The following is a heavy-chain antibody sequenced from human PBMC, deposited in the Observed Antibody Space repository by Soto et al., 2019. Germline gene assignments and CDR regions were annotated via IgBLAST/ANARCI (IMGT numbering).Heavy chain of an antibody. D-gene: IGHD6-25*01. Sequence: QVQLVQSGAEVKKPGASVKVSCKAPGYTFTANKIHWVRQPPGQGLEWMGWSTPGSGGTNYAQKFQGRVTMTRDTSISTAYMELSSLTSDDTAVYYCARGVGSSWFDPWGQGTLVTVSS. CDR1: GYTFTANK. CDR3: ARGVGSSWFDP. J-gene: IGHJ5*02. CDR2: STPGSGGT. V-gene: IGHV1-2*02.